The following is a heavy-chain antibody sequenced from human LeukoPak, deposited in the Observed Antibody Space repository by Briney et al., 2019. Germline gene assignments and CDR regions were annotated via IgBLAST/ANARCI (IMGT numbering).Heavy chain of an antibody. D-gene: IGHD6-13*01. Sequence: SVTLSLTCTVSGGSISSYYWSWVRQPPGKGLEWIGYIYYSGSTTYNPSLKSRVTISVDTSKNQFSLKLSSVTAADTAVYYCARQAYSSNLDWFDPWGQGTLVTASS. V-gene: IGHV4-59*01. CDR2: IYYSGST. CDR3: ARQAYSSNLDWFDP. J-gene: IGHJ5*02. CDR1: GGSISSYY.